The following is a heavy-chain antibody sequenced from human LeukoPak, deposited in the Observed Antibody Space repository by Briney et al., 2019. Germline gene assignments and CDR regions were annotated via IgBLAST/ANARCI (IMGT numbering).Heavy chain of an antibody. Sequence: SETLSLTCTVPGGSISSYYWCWIRQPPREGREWIGEINHSGSTNYNPSLKSRVTISVEASKNQFSLKLSSMTAADTAVYYCARVTGYMIEDYFDYWGQGTLVTVSS. J-gene: IGHJ4*02. V-gene: IGHV4-34*01. CDR3: ARVTGYMIEDYFDY. CDR1: GGSISSYY. D-gene: IGHD3-22*01. CDR2: INHSGST.